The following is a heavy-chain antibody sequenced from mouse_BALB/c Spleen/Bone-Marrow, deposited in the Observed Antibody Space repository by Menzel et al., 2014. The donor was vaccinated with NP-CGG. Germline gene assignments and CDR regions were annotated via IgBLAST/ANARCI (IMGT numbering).Heavy chain of an antibody. V-gene: IGHV1S56*01. D-gene: IGHD1-1*01. CDR3: ARGSSFSYWYFDV. CDR1: GYSFTSYY. J-gene: IGHJ1*01. Sequence: QVQLQQSGPELVKPGASVKMSCKASGYSFTSYYIHWVKQRPGQGLEWIGWIYPGDGSSKYNEKLKSKTTLTADKSSSTVYMLISSLTSEDSAIYFCARGSSFSYWYFDVWGAGTTVTVSS. CDR2: IYPGDGSS.